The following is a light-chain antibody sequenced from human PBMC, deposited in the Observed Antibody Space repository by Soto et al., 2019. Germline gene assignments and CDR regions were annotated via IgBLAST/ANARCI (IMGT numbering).Light chain of an antibody. J-gene: IGKJ1*01. CDR2: DTS. V-gene: IGKV3-20*01. CDR3: QQYGTSPQT. CDR1: QSVTSNY. Sequence: IVLTLSPVTLSLPPVERATLSFIARQSVTSNYLAWYQQKPGQAPGLLIYDTSTRASGVPDRFSGSGAGTEFTLTISRLEPEDLAVYYCQQYGTSPQTFGQGTKVDIK.